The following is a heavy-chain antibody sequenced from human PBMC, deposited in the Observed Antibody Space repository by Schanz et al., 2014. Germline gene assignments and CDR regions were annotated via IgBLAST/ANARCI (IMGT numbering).Heavy chain of an antibody. V-gene: IGHV1-69*08. D-gene: IGHD6-6*01. CDR1: GGTFSSYT. CDR3: ARDQSPYTNSSDVRYFDY. Sequence: QVQLVQSEAEVKKPGSSVKVACKASGGTFSSYTISWVRQAPGQGLEWMGRIIPIHGIVNYAQRFQDRVRITADKSTSTAYMELSSLRSDDTAVYYCARDQSPYTNSSDVRYFDYWGQGSLVTVSS. J-gene: IGHJ4*02. CDR2: IIPIHGIV.